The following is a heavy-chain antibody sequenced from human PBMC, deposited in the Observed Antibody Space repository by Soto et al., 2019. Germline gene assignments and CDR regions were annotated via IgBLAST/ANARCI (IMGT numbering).Heavy chain of an antibody. CDR3: ARAGVSRARGEEYSDGACYYYSRDV. Sequence: GASVKVSCKASGYTFTGYYMHWVRQAPGQGLEWMGWINPNSGGTNYAQKFQGWVTMPRDTSISTAYMALRRMRSDDTAVYYWARAGVSRARGEEYSDGACYYYSRDVWGQGTTGTVSS. D-gene: IGHD5-18*01. J-gene: IGHJ6*02. CDR1: GYTFTGYY. CDR2: INPNSGGT. V-gene: IGHV1-2*04.